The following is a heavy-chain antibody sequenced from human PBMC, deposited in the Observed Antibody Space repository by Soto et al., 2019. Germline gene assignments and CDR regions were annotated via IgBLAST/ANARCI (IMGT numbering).Heavy chain of an antibody. CDR2: ISAYNGNT. J-gene: IGHJ4*02. Sequence: QVQLVQSGAEVKKPGASVKVSCKASGYTFTSYGISWVRQAPGQGLEWMGWISAYNGNTNYAQKLQGRVTMTTDTTTSTAYMELRSLGSDDTAVYYCARDSMLMGATPLNYWGQGTLVTVSS. CDR3: ARDSMLMGATPLNY. V-gene: IGHV1-18*01. CDR1: GYTFTSYG. D-gene: IGHD1-26*01.